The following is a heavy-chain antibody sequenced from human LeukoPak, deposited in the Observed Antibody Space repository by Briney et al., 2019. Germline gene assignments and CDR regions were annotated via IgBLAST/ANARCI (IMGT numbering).Heavy chain of an antibody. J-gene: IGHJ3*02. V-gene: IGHV4-61*01. Sequence: PSETLSLTCIVSGGSVSSGIYFWTWIRQPPGKGLEWIVYIYYSGSTNYNPSLKSRVTISIDTSKNQFSLKLSSVTAADTAMYYCAREPHDYGAVPGIWGQGTMVTVSS. CDR3: AREPHDYGAVPGI. CDR2: IYYSGST. CDR1: GGSVSSGIYF. D-gene: IGHD4-17*01.